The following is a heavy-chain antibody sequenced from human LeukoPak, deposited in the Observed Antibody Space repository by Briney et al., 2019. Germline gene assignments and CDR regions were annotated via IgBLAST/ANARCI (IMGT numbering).Heavy chain of an antibody. CDR3: ARRVAAAGTQDYYYYMDV. CDR1: GYSFTSYW. V-gene: IGHV5-51*01. J-gene: IGHJ6*03. Sequence: GESLKISCKGSGYSFTSYWIGWVRQMPGKGLEWMGISYPGDSDTRDSPSFQGQCTISSDKSISTAYLLWSSRKPADTAMYYCARRVAAAGTQDYYYYMDVWGKGTTVTVSS. D-gene: IGHD6-13*01. CDR2: SYPGDSDT.